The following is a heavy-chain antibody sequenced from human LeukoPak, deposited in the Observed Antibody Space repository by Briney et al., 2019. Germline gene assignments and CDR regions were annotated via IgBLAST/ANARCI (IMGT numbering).Heavy chain of an antibody. CDR2: IQASGDT. D-gene: IGHD1-1*01. Sequence: SETLSLTCTLSGDSFGPFSWSWIRQPPGQGLEWIAYIQASGDTSFNPALKSRVTVSMDTSKNEFSLNLRSVAAADTAVYYCARLVRDWNDPFDYWGQGTLVTVSS. J-gene: IGHJ4*02. CDR1: GDSFGPFS. CDR3: ARLVRDWNDPFDY. V-gene: IGHV4-4*09.